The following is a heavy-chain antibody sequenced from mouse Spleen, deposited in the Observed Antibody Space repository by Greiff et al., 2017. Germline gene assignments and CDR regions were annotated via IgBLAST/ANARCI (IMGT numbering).Heavy chain of an antibody. CDR3: ARRWSPNLDN. V-gene: IGHV5-9-1*01. Sequence: EVKLLESGGGLVKPGGSLKLSCAASGFTFSSYAMSWVRQTPEKRLEWVATISSGGSYTYYPDSVKGRFTISRDNAKNTLYLQMSSLRSEDTAMYYCARRWSPNLDNWGKGTTLTVSS. J-gene: IGHJ2*01. CDR1: GFTFSSYA. CDR2: ISSGGSYT. D-gene: IGHD1-1*02.